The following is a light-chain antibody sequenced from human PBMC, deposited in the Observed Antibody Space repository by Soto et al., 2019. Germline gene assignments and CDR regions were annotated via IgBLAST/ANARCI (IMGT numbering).Light chain of an antibody. J-gene: IGLJ3*02. CDR1: TRDVGAYNF. Sequence: QSALTQPPSASGSPVQSITISCTGTTRDVGAYNFVSWYRQLPGKAPKLLIYEVTKRPSGVPDRFSGSKSGNTASLTVSGLQAEDEADYYCAVWDDSLSGRVFGGGPKLTVL. V-gene: IGLV2-8*01. CDR3: AVWDDSLSGRV. CDR2: EVT.